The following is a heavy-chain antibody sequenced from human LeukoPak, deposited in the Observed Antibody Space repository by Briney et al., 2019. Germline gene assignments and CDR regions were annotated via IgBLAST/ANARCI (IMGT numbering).Heavy chain of an antibody. J-gene: IGHJ6*02. CDR2: IYYSGST. Sequence: SETLSLTCTVSGGSVSSGSYYWSWIRQPPGKGLEWIGYIYYSGSTNYNPSLKSRVTISVDTSKNQFSLKLSSVTAADTAVYYCARTMTTHYGMDVWGRGTTVTVSS. CDR3: ARTMTTHYGMDV. CDR1: GGSVSSGSYY. V-gene: IGHV4-61*01. D-gene: IGHD4-17*01.